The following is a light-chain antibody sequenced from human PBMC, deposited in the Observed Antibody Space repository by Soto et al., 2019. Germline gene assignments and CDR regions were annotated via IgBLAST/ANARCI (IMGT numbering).Light chain of an antibody. CDR3: QSYDSSLSAL. J-gene: IGLJ3*02. V-gene: IGLV1-40*01. CDR1: SSNIGAGYD. CDR2: GNS. Sequence: QSVLTQPPSVSGDPGQRVTISCTGSSSNIGAGYDVHWYQQLPGTAPKLLIYGNSNRPSGVPDRFSGAKSGTSGALAITGLQAEDEADDYCQSYDSSLSALFGGGTELTVL.